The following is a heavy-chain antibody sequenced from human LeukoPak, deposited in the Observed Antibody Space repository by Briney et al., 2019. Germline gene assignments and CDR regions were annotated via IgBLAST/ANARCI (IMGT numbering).Heavy chain of an antibody. Sequence: PGGSPRLSCAASGFTFSSDWMHWVRQAPGQGLVWVSRINPAGSSTNYADSVKGRFTISRDNAMNTLYLHLNSLRAEDTAVYYCARGVRGSYGTDLWGQGTLVTVSS. CDR2: INPAGSST. CDR3: ARGVRGSYGTDL. D-gene: IGHD1-26*01. V-gene: IGHV3-74*01. CDR1: GFTFSSDW. J-gene: IGHJ5*02.